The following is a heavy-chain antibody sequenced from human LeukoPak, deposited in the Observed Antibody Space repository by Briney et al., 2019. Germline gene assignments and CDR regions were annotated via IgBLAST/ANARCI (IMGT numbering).Heavy chain of an antibody. Sequence: GGSLTLSCAVSGFTFNSYSMIWVRQAPGKGLEWVLYISSSSSTIYYADSVKGRFTISRDNAKNSLYLQMNSLRAEDTAVYYCARALCIWGGDCHYFDYWGQGTLVTVSS. CDR3: ARALCIWGGDCHYFDY. D-gene: IGHD2-21*01. CDR1: GFTFNSYS. V-gene: IGHV3-48*04. J-gene: IGHJ4*02. CDR2: ISSSSSTI.